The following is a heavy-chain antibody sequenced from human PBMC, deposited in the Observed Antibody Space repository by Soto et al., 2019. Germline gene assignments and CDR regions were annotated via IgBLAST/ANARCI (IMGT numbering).Heavy chain of an antibody. D-gene: IGHD2-21*02. CDR1: GGTFSSYA. J-gene: IGHJ4*02. Sequence: ASVKVSCKASGGTFSSYAISWVRQAPGQGLEWMGGIILIFGTANYAQKFQGRVTITADESTSTAYMELSSLRSEDTAVYYCARDCGGDCYFGYWGQGTLVTVSS. V-gene: IGHV1-69*13. CDR3: ARDCGGDCYFGY. CDR2: IILIFGTA.